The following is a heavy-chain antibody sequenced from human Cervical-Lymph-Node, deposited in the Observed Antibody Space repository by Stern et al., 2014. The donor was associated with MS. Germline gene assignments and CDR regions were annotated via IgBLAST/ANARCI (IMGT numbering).Heavy chain of an antibody. CDR1: GYTFSNYW. Sequence: QLVQSGAEVKKPGESLKISCKGSGYTFSNYWIGWGRQMPGKGLEWMGVVYPGDSDTRYSPSFQGQVTISADKSIDTAYLQWTGLKASDTAMYYCARRSGHRGAFDIWGQGTMVTVSS. CDR2: VYPGDSDT. CDR3: ARRSGHRGAFDI. V-gene: IGHV5-51*03. D-gene: IGHD2-15*01. J-gene: IGHJ3*02.